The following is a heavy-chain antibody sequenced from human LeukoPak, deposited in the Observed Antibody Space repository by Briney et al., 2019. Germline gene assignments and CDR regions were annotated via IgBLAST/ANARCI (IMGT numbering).Heavy chain of an antibody. V-gene: IGHV3-66*01. D-gene: IGHD4-23*01. J-gene: IGHJ2*01. CDR3: ARDKTLGWYFDL. CDR2: IYYGGSI. Sequence: PGGSLRLSCAASGFTVSNNCMSWVRQAPGKGLEWVSIIYYGGSIYYADSVKGRFTISRDNSKNTLYLQMNSLRAEDTAVYYCARDKTLGWYFDLWGRGTLVTVSS. CDR1: GFTVSNNC.